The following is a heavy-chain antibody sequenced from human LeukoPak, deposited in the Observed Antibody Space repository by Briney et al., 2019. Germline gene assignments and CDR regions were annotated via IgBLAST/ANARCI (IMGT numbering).Heavy chain of an antibody. Sequence: SETLSLTCTVSGGSISSYYWSWIRQPPGKGLEWIGYIYYSGSTNYNPSLKSRVTISVDTSKNQFSLKLSSVTAADTAVYYCARVNTKGYYFDYWGQGTLVTVSS. V-gene: IGHV4-59*01. D-gene: IGHD1-1*01. CDR1: GGSISSYY. CDR3: ARVNTKGYYFDY. J-gene: IGHJ4*02. CDR2: IYYSGST.